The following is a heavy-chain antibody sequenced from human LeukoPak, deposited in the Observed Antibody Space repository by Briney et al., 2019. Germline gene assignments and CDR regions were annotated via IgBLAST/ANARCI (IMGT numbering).Heavy chain of an antibody. CDR2: MSGNGDRI. D-gene: IGHD3-3*02. Sequence: GGSLRLSCAASGLTFDDYVMHWVRQAPGKGLEWVSHMSGNGDRIGYTDSVRGRFTISRDNAKNSLDLHMNSLRVEDTAFYYCARERRGPFLRSAFDSWGQGTLVTVSS. CDR1: GLTFDDYV. V-gene: IGHV3-9*01. CDR3: ARERRGPFLRSAFDS. J-gene: IGHJ4*02.